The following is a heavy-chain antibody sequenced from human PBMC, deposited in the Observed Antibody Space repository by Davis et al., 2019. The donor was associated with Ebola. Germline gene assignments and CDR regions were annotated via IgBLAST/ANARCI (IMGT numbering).Heavy chain of an antibody. CDR2: ISAYNGNT. V-gene: IGHV1-18*01. CDR1: GYTFTSYG. J-gene: IGHJ3*02. CDR3: ARGGYSSSWYAFDI. Sequence: AASVKVSCKASGYTFTSYGISWVRQAPGQGLEWMGWISAYNGNTNYAQKLQGRVTMTTDTSTSTAYMGLRSLRSDDKAVYYCARGGYSSSWYAFDIWGQGTMVTVSS. D-gene: IGHD6-13*01.